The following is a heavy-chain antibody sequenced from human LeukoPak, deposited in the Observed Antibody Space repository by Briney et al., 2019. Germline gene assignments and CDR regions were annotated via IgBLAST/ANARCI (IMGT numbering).Heavy chain of an antibody. CDR1: GGSISSSSYY. V-gene: IGHV4-39*01. D-gene: IGHD3-3*01. CDR2: IYYSGST. J-gene: IGHJ5*02. CDR3: ARQKGEYYDFWSGYPYNWFDP. Sequence: SETLSLTCTVSGGSISSSSYYWGWIRQPPGTGLEWIGSIYYSGSTYYNPSLKSRVTISVDTSKNQFSLRLSSMTAADTAVYYCARQKGEYYDFWSGYPYNWFDPWGQGTLVTVSS.